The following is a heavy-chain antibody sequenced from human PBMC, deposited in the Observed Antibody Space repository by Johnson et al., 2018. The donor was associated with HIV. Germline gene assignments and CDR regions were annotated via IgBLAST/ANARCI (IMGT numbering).Heavy chain of an antibody. CDR2: INGNGGST. D-gene: IGHD3-3*01. J-gene: IGHJ3*02. CDR3: AKDSERITIFGVVIEFNTNDAFDI. V-gene: IGHV3-20*04. CDR1: GFAFHDRG. Sequence: VQLVESGGGVVRPGGSLRLSCAASGFAFHDRGMSRVRQAPGKGLEWVSGINGNGGSTAYADSVKGRFTISRDNAKNSLYLQMNSLRAEDTAVYYCAKDSERITIFGVVIEFNTNDAFDIWGQGTMVTVSS.